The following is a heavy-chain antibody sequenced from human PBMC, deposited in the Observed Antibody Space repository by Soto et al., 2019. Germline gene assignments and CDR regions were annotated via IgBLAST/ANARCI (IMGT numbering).Heavy chain of an antibody. D-gene: IGHD6-19*01. J-gene: IGHJ3*02. CDR1: GYTFTSYG. CDR3: ARDPRIALALVGYRGGYFDN. V-gene: IGHV1-18*01. CDR2: ISAYNGNT. Sequence: QVQLVQSGAEVKKPGASVKVSCNASGYTFTSYGISWVRQAHGQGLEWVGWISAYNGNTNYAQQLQGRVTITTDTSKSTAYMELRCLRSDDTAVYYCARDPRIALALVGYRGGYFDNWGQGTMVTVSS.